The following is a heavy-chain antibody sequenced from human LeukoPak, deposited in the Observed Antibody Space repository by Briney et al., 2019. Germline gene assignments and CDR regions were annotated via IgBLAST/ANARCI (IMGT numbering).Heavy chain of an antibody. Sequence: PGGSLRLSCAASGFGFSRYWMHWVRQAPGTGLKWVSRIYRDGSTTDYADSVKGRFSISRDNSKNTLYLDMNSLRAGDTAVYYCARERDEYDDPGPLDYWGQGTLVTVSS. CDR3: ARERDEYDDPGPLDY. V-gene: IGHV3-74*01. CDR2: IYRDGSTT. CDR1: GFGFSRYW. J-gene: IGHJ4*02. D-gene: IGHD3-3*01.